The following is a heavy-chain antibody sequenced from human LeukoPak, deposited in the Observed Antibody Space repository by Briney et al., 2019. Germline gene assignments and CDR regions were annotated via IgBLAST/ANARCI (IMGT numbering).Heavy chain of an antibody. CDR2: ITSSGATT. CDR1: GFTISTYA. V-gene: IGHV3-23*01. CDR3: AKEFIAGDGHVDCDS. J-gene: IGHJ4*02. D-gene: IGHD5-24*01. Sequence: GGSLRLSCAASGFTISTYAMTWVRQAPGKGLEWVLSITSSGATTYYADSVKGRFTISRDISKNTLYLQMNSLTAEDSAVYYCAKEFIAGDGHVDCDSWGQGTLVTVSS.